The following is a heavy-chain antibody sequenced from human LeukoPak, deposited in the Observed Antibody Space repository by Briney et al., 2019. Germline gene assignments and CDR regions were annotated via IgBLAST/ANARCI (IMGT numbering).Heavy chain of an antibody. D-gene: IGHD3-10*01. J-gene: IGHJ4*02. Sequence: GGSLRLSCAASGFTVNNEYMYWVRQAPGRGLEWVSSIDSTSTYIYYVDSVKGRFTVSRDNAKRALYLQMNSLTAEDTATYYCARNFDYYGTGTYNDWWGQGTLVTVSS. CDR1: GFTVNNEY. V-gene: IGHV3-21*01. CDR3: ARNFDYYGTGTYNDW. CDR2: IDSTSTYI.